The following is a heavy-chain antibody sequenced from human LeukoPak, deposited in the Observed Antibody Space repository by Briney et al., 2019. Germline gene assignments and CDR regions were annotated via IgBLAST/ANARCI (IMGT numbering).Heavy chain of an antibody. Sequence: GGSLSLSCAASGFTFSTFAMSWVRQAPGKGLEWVSSISRGGDTTYYADSVEGRFTISRDNSKNTLSLQMNSLRAEDTAVYYCAKQYNVTTWYWFDSWGQGTLVTVSS. V-gene: IGHV3-23*01. CDR1: GFTFSTFA. J-gene: IGHJ5*01. CDR2: ISRGGDTT. D-gene: IGHD4-17*01. CDR3: AKQYNVTTWYWFDS.